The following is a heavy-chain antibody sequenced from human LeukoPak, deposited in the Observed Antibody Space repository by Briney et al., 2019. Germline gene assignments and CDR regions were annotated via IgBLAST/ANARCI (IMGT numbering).Heavy chain of an antibody. CDR2: INHSGST. Sequence: TSETLSLTCAVYGGSFSGYYWSWIRQPPGKGLEWIGEINHSGSTNYNPSLKSRVTISVDTSKNQFSLKLSSVTAADTAVYYCARGTTRITMVRGVMGWFDPWGQGTLVTVSS. CDR3: ARGTTRITMVRGVMGWFDP. D-gene: IGHD3-10*01. J-gene: IGHJ5*02. V-gene: IGHV4-34*01. CDR1: GGSFSGYY.